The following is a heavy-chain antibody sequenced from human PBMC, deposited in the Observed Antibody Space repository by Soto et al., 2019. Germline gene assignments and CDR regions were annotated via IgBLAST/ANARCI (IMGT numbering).Heavy chain of an antibody. V-gene: IGHV3-23*01. J-gene: IGHJ6*02. D-gene: IGHD6-6*01. Sequence: GGSLRLSCAASGFTFSSYAMSWVRQAPGKGLEWVSAISGSGGSTYYADSVKGRFTISGDNSKNTLYLQMNSLRAEDTAVYYCAKSYSSSSVYYYGMDVWGQGTTVTVSS. CDR3: AKSYSSSSVYYYGMDV. CDR2: ISGSGGST. CDR1: GFTFSSYA.